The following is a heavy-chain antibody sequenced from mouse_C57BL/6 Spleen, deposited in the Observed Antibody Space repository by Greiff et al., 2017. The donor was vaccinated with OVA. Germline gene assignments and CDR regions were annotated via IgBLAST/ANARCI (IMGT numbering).Heavy chain of an antibody. CDR2: INPGSGGT. V-gene: IGHV1-54*01. CDR3: ARCDYDGAWFAY. D-gene: IGHD2-4*01. Sequence: VQGVESGAELVRPGTSVKVSCKASGYAFTNYLIEWVKQRPGQGLEWIGVINPGSGGTNYNGKFKGKATLTADKSSSTAYMQLSSLTSEDSAVYFCARCDYDGAWFAYWGQGTLVTVTA. CDR1: GYAFTNYL. J-gene: IGHJ3*01.